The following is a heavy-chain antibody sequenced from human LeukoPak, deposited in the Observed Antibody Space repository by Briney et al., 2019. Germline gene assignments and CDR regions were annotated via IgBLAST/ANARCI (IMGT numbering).Heavy chain of an antibody. CDR1: GGSISSSSYY. D-gene: IGHD3-3*01. CDR3: ASQPYDFWSGYAYYFDY. CDR2: IYYSGST. J-gene: IGHJ4*02. V-gene: IGHV4-39*01. Sequence: SETLSLTCTVSGGSISSSSYYWGWIRQPPGKGLEWIGSIYYSGSTYYNPSLKSRVTISVDTSKNQFSLKLSSVTAADTAVYYCASQPYDFWSGYAYYFDYWGQGTLVTVSS.